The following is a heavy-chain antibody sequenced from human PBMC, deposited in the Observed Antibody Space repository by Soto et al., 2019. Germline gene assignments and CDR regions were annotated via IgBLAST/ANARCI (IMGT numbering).Heavy chain of an antibody. V-gene: IGHV4-61*08. D-gene: IGHD3-10*01. CDR3: ARAAYGSGSYYAPYYYYAMDV. J-gene: IGHJ6*02. CDR2: ILYTGNT. CDR1: GASISSRDYY. Sequence: SETLSLTCSVSGASISSRDYYWGWIRQTPGKGLEWLGYILYTGNTNYNPSLKSRVTMSVDTSNNQVSLKLSAVTAADTAVYFCARAAYGSGSYYAPYYYYAMDVWGQGTTVTVSS.